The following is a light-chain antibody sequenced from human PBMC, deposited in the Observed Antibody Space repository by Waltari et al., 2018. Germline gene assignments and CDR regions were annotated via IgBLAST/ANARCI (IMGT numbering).Light chain of an antibody. Sequence: QSALTQPPSVSGAPGQRITISCTGTSSNIGAGYDVHWYLQLPGTAPKLLILGNNNRPSGVPDRFSASKSDTSASLAITGLQAEDEADYYCQSYDSSLSGVIFGGGTKLTVL. V-gene: IGLV1-40*01. CDR2: GNN. J-gene: IGLJ2*01. CDR1: SSNIGAGYD. CDR3: QSYDSSLSGVI.